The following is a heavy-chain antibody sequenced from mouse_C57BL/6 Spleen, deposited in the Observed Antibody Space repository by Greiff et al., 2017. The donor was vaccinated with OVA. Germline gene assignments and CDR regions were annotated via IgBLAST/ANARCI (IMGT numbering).Heavy chain of an antibody. J-gene: IGHJ4*01. Sequence: EVQLQESGGGLVKPGGSLKLSCAASGFTFSDYGMHWVRQAPEKGLEWVAYISSGSSTIYYADTVKGRFTISRDNAKNTLFLQMTSLRSEDTAMYYCARPYYGHYYAMDYWGQGTSVTVSS. CDR3: ARPYYGHYYAMDY. CDR1: GFTFSDYG. CDR2: ISSGSSTI. D-gene: IGHD1-2*01. V-gene: IGHV5-17*01.